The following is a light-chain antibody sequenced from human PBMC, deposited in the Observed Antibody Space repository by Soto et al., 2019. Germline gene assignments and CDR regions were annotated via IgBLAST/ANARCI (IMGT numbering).Light chain of an antibody. CDR2: KDD. Sequence: QSVLTQTPSASGTPGQRVTISCSGSKSNIERNYVYWCQQFPRTAPKLLIYKDDQRPSGVPDRFSGSKSGASASLAISGLRSEDEADCYCSSYTSISTLVFGTGTKLTVL. V-gene: IGLV1-47*01. J-gene: IGLJ1*01. CDR1: KSNIERNY. CDR3: SSYTSISTLV.